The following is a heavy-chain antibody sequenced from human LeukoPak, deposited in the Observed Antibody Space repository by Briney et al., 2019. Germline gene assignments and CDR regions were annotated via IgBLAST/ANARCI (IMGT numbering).Heavy chain of an antibody. D-gene: IGHD5-18*01. Sequence: GESLKISCKGSGYSFTSYWIGWVRQLPGKGLEWGGIIYPGDSDTRYSPSFQGQVTISAAKSISTAYLQWSSLKASDNAMYCCARGQWIQLWSAFDYWGQGTLVTVSS. V-gene: IGHV5-51*01. CDR2: IYPGDSDT. J-gene: IGHJ4*02. CDR1: GYSFTSYW. CDR3: ARGQWIQLWSAFDY.